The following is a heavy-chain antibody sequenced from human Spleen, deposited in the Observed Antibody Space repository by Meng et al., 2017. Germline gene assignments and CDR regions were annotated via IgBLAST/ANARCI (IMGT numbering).Heavy chain of an antibody. J-gene: IGHJ4*02. V-gene: IGHV4-34*01. CDR3: ARGPTTMAHDFDY. CDR1: GGSFSDYY. Sequence: VQLLQRGAGLLKPSETLSLPCVVSGGSFSDYYWSWIRQPPGKGLEWIGEINHSGSTNYNPSLESRATISVDTSQNNLSLKLSSVTAADSAVYYCARGPTTMAHDFDYWGQGTLVTVSS. CDR2: INHSGST. D-gene: IGHD4-11*01.